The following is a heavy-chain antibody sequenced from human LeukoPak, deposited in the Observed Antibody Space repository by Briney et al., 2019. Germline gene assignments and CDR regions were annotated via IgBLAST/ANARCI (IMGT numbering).Heavy chain of an antibody. J-gene: IGHJ4*02. CDR1: GYTFTSYG. D-gene: IGHD3-16*02. CDR3: ARNWRRYDYVWGSYRYTAPDY. Sequence: ASVKVSCKASGYTFTSYGISWVRQAPGQGLEWMGWISAYNGNTNYAQKLQGRVTMTTDTSTSTAYMELGSLRSDDTAVYYCARNWRRYDYVWGSYRYTAPDYWGQGTLVTVSS. V-gene: IGHV1-18*01. CDR2: ISAYNGNT.